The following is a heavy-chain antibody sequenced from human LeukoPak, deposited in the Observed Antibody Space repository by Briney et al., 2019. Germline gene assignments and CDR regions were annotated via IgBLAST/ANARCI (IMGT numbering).Heavy chain of an antibody. CDR1: GFTFSSYW. Sequence: GVSLRLSCAASGFTFSSYWMSWVRQAPGKGLEWVANIKQDGSEKYYVDSVKGRFTISRDNAKNSLYLQMNSLRAEDTAVYYCAREGLWFGEFEYNWFDPWGQGTLVTVSS. J-gene: IGHJ5*02. CDR3: AREGLWFGEFEYNWFDP. V-gene: IGHV3-7*01. CDR2: IKQDGSEK. D-gene: IGHD3-10*01.